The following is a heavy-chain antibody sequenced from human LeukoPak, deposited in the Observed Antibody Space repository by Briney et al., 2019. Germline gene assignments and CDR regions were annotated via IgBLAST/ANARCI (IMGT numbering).Heavy chain of an antibody. Sequence: PSETPSLTCAVSGGSFSGKYWTWIRQPPGKGLEWIGEITYSGSIYYNPSLKSRVTISVDTSKNQFSLKLNSVTAADTAVYYCARDLMTWGQGTLVTVSS. CDR2: ITYSGSI. J-gene: IGHJ4*02. CDR3: ARDLMT. V-gene: IGHV4-34*01. CDR1: GGSFSGKY.